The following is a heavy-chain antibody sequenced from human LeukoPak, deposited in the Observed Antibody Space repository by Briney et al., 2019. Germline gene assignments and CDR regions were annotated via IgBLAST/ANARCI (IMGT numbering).Heavy chain of an antibody. V-gene: IGHV3-30*04. Sequence: PGGSLRLSCAASGFDFHNYVIHWVRQAPGKGLEWVAVISYDGSYKYYADSVQGRFTISRDNSKNTLYLQMNSLSTEDTAVYYCARVSGAEAATGGYFDRWGQGTLVAVS. D-gene: IGHD6-13*01. J-gene: IGHJ4*02. CDR1: GFDFHNYV. CDR2: ISYDGSYK. CDR3: ARVSGAEAATGGYFDR.